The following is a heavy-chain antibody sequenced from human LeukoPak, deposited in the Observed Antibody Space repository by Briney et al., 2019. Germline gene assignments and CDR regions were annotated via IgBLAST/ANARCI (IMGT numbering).Heavy chain of an antibody. CDR3: AELGITMIGGV. J-gene: IGHJ6*04. V-gene: IGHV3-48*03. Sequence: PGGSLRLSCAASGFTFSSYEMNWVRQAPGKGLEWVSYIYYADSVKGRFTIPRDNAKNSLYLQMNSLRAEDTAVYYCAELGITMIGGVWGKGTTVTISS. D-gene: IGHD3-10*02. CDR2: I. CDR1: GFTFSSYE.